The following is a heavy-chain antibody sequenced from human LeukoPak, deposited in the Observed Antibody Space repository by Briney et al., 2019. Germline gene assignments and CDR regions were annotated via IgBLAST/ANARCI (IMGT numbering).Heavy chain of an antibody. CDR1: GGSISSGSYY. D-gene: IGHD3-22*01. Sequence: SQTLSLTCTVSGGSISSGSYYWSWIRQPAGKGLEWIGRIYTSGSTNYNPSLKSRVTISVDTSKNQFSLKLSSVTAADTAVYYCASEAIGYYYGMDVWGQGTTATVSS. J-gene: IGHJ6*02. CDR2: IYTSGST. CDR3: ASEAIGYYYGMDV. V-gene: IGHV4-61*02.